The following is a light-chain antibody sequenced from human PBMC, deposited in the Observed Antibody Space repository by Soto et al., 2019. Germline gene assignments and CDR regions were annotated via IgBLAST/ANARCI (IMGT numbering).Light chain of an antibody. J-gene: IGLJ3*02. CDR1: SSNIGAGFD. V-gene: IGLV1-40*01. CDR2: GNS. CDR3: QSYDTSLSCWV. Sequence: QPVLTQPPSVSGAPGQRVTISCTGSSSNIGAGFDVHWYQQLPGTAPKLLMYGNSNRPSGVPDRFSGSKSGTSASLAITGLQAEDEADYYCQSYDTSLSCWVFGGGTKLTVL.